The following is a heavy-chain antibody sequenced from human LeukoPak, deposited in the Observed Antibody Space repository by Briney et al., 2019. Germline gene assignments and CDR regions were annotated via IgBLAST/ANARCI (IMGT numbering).Heavy chain of an antibody. CDR2: ISGSGGST. Sequence: GGSLRLSCAASGFTFSSYAMSWVRQAPGKGLEWVSAISGSGGSTYYADSVKGRFTISRDNAKNSLYLQMNSLRAEDTAVYYCASPSLWFGESHFDYWGQGTLVTVSS. V-gene: IGHV3-23*01. CDR1: GFTFSSYA. CDR3: ASPSLWFGESHFDY. J-gene: IGHJ4*02. D-gene: IGHD3-10*01.